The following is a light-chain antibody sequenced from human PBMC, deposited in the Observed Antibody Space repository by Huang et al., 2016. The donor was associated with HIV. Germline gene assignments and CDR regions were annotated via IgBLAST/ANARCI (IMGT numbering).Light chain of an antibody. CDR2: GAA. Sequence: EIVMTQSPATLSVSPGERAILSCRASQSVRSNLAWYQHKPGQAPRLLIYGAATRATGIPARFSGSVSGTEFTLTISSLQSEDFAVYYCQQYNNWPPYTFGQGTNLEIK. V-gene: IGKV3-15*01. CDR1: QSVRSN. J-gene: IGKJ2*01. CDR3: QQYNNWPPYT.